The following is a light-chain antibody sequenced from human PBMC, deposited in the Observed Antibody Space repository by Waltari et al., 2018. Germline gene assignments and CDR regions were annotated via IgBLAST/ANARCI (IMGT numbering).Light chain of an antibody. CDR2: RNT. V-gene: IGLV1-47*01. CDR1: RSDIGTNY. Sequence: QSVLTQPPSASGTPGPTVTMSCSGGRSDIGTNYVYWYQQLPGTTPKLLIYRNTQRPSGVPDRISASKSGTSASLAISGLRSEDEAIYYCASWDDRLGGVLFGGGTKLTVL. J-gene: IGLJ2*01. CDR3: ASWDDRLGGVL.